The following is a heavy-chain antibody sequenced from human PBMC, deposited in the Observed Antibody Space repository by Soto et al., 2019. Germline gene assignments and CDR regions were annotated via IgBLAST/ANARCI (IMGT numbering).Heavy chain of an antibody. V-gene: IGHV1-2*02. CDR1: RYTLTGYY. D-gene: IGHD2-21*01. CDR3: AKLGAIVAAGTRVYLYYGMDV. J-gene: IGHJ6*02. Sequence: ASVKVSCNASRYTLTGYYVHWPRQSPGQGLEWMGWINPNSGDTYLAQRFQGRVTMNRDTSIGTAYMELRGLTSDDTAEYYCAKLGAIVAAGTRVYLYYGMDVWGQGTTVTVSS. CDR2: INPNSGDT.